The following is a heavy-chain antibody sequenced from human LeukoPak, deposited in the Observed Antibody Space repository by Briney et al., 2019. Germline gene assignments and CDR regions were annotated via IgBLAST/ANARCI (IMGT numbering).Heavy chain of an antibody. D-gene: IGHD2/OR15-2a*01. CDR1: GGTFSSYA. J-gene: IGHJ6*03. CDR3: AISRLGQEYYYYMDV. Sequence: ASVKVSCKASGGTFSSYAISWVRQAPGQGLEWMGIINPSGNSTAYAQKFQGRVTMTRDMSTSIVYMELSSLRSEDTAVYFCAISRLGQEYYYYMDVGAQGPRSPSP. V-gene: IGHV1-46*01. CDR2: INPSGNST.